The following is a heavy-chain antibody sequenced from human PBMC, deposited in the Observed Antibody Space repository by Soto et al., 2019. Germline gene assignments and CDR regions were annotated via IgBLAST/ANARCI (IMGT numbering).Heavy chain of an antibody. J-gene: IGHJ4*02. CDR1: GYTFTGYY. Sequence: ASVKVSCKASGYTFTGYYMHWVRQAPGQGLEWMGWINPNSGGTNYAQKFQGWVTMTRDTSISTAYMELSRLRSDDTAVYYCARVPYYDSSGYYFDYWGQGTLVTVSS. D-gene: IGHD3-22*01. CDR2: INPNSGGT. V-gene: IGHV1-2*04. CDR3: ARVPYYDSSGYYFDY.